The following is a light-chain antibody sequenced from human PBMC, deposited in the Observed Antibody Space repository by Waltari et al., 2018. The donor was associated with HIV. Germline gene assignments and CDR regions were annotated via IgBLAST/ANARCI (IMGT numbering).Light chain of an antibody. J-gene: IGKJ4*01. Sequence: EIVLTQSPGTLSSFPGETVTLSCRASQSVSSNYLAWYQQKPGQAPRLLIYGAYTRATGIPDKFSGSGSGTDFTLTISRLEPEDFAVFYCQQYGNSPTFGGGTKVEI. CDR3: QQYGNSPT. CDR1: QSVSSNY. V-gene: IGKV3-20*01. CDR2: GAY.